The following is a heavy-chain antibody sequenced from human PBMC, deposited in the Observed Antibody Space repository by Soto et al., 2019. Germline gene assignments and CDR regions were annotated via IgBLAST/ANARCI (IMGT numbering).Heavy chain of an antibody. Sequence: ASVKVSCKASGYTFTGFYIHWVRQAPGQGLEWIGWINPNSGDTNYALNFQGRVSLTRDTSTNTAYMELSRLRFDDTAVYYCASIALPAAIGDYYGVDVWRKGNTVTVSS. D-gene: IGHD2-2*01. CDR2: INPNSGDT. CDR1: GYTFTGFY. J-gene: IGHJ6*04. V-gene: IGHV1-2*02. CDR3: ASIALPAAIGDYYGVDV.